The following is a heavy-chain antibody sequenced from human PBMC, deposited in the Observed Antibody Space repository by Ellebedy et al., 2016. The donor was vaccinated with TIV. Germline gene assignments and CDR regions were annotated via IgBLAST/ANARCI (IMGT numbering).Heavy chain of an antibody. CDR3: ARGGASSKYFDY. Sequence: MPSETLFLTCTVSGGSISDYYWSWIRQPPGKGLEWIGFIYYTGCTNYNPSLKSRVTISVETSNNQFSLKLSSVTAADTAIYYCARGGASSKYFDYWGQGTLVTVSS. CDR2: IYYTGCT. D-gene: IGHD1-26*01. CDR1: GGSISDYY. J-gene: IGHJ4*02. V-gene: IGHV4-59*01.